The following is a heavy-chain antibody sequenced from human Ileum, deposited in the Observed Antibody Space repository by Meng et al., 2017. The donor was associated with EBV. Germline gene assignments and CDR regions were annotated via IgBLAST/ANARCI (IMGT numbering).Heavy chain of an antibody. CDR3: ARDSGYTRSWSRDY. CDR1: GYTFTRNA. CDR2: ISTNTGNP. J-gene: IGHJ4*02. Sequence: VHFGSELKRPGASVKVSCKAYGYTFTRNAINWVRQAPGQGLEWMGWISTNTGNPTYAQGFAGRFVFSLDTSVSTAYLQISGLKAEDTAIYYCARDSGYTRSWSRDYWGQGTLVTVSS. D-gene: IGHD6-13*01. V-gene: IGHV7-4-1*02.